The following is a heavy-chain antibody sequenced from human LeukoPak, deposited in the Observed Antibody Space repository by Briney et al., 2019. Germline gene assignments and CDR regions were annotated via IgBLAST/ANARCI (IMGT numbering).Heavy chain of an antibody. D-gene: IGHD1-26*01. Sequence: GGSLRLSCAASGFTFSSYAMHWVRRAPGKGLEWVAVISYDGSNKYYADSVKGRFTISRDNSKNTLYLQMNSLRAEDTAVYYCARDLIVGANPGAFDIWGQGTMVTVSS. V-gene: IGHV3-30-3*01. CDR2: ISYDGSNK. J-gene: IGHJ3*02. CDR3: ARDLIVGANPGAFDI. CDR1: GFTFSSYA.